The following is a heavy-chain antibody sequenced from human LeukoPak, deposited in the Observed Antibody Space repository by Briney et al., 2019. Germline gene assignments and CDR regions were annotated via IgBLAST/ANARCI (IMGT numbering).Heavy chain of an antibody. CDR1: GGSISSSSYY. V-gene: IGHV4-39*01. Sequence: SETLSLTRTVSGGSISSSSYYWGWIRQPPGKGLEWIGSIYYSGSTYYTPSLKSRVTISVDTSKNQFSLKLSSVTAADTAVYYCARQNIKGGYSGYEFDYWGQGTLVTVSS. J-gene: IGHJ4*02. D-gene: IGHD5-12*01. CDR3: ARQNIKGGYSGYEFDY. CDR2: IYYSGST.